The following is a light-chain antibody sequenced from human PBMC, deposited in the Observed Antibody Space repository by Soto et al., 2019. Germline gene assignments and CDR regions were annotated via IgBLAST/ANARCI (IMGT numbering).Light chain of an antibody. CDR2: AAS. J-gene: IGKJ5*01. CDR3: QPSYSALSLA. CDR1: ESIARH. Sequence: DIQMTQSPSSLSASVGDRVTITCRASESIARHLNWYQQKPGKAPKLLIYAASSLQDVDPPRFRGRGSWTGFNSANTNPQTEDFPNYYCQPSYSALSLAFGQGPRLEIK. V-gene: IGKV1-39*01.